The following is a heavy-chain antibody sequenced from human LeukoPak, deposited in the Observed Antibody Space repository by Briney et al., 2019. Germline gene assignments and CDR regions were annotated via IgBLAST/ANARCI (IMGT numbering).Heavy chain of an antibody. CDR2: IHYSGST. V-gene: IGHV4-39*07. CDR3: ARGVNSGYFDY. CDR1: GVSISSSSYY. D-gene: IGHD1-26*01. J-gene: IGHJ4*02. Sequence: SETLSLTCTVSGVSISSSSYYWGWIRQPPGKGLEYIGSIHYSGSTYYNLSLKSRVTISVDTSKNQFSLKLTSVTAADTAVYYCARGVNSGYFDYCGQGTLVTVSS.